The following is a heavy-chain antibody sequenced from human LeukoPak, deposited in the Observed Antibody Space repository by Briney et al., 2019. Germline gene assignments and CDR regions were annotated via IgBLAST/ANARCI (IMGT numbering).Heavy chain of an antibody. CDR3: ASRLVGAFDI. J-gene: IGHJ3*02. V-gene: IGHV4-59*01. CDR1: GGSISSYY. D-gene: IGHD4-11*01. CDR2: IYYSGST. Sequence: PSETLSLTCTVSGGSISSYYWSWIRQPPGKGLEWIGYIYYSGSTNYNPSLKSRVTISVDTSKNQFSLKLSSVTAADTAVYYCASRLVGAFDIWGQGTMVTVSS.